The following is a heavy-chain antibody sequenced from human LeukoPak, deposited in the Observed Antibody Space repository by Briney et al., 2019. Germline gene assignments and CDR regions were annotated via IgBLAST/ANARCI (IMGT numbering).Heavy chain of an antibody. J-gene: IGHJ4*02. V-gene: IGHV4-38-2*02. CDR2: IYHSGST. D-gene: IGHD1-1*01. Sequence: SETLSLTCTVSGYSISSGYYWGWIRQPPGKGLEWIGSIYHSGSTYYNPSLKSRVTISVDTSKNQFSLKLSSVTAADTAVYYCARPNWNDLHFDYWGQGTLVTVSS. CDR3: ARPNWNDLHFDY. CDR1: GYSISSGYY.